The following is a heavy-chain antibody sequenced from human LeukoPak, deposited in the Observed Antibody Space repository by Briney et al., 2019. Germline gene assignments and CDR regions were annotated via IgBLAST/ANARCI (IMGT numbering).Heavy chain of an antibody. CDR2: IYYSGST. D-gene: IGHD2-2*01. Sequence: PSETLSLTCTVSGGSISSYYWSWIRQPPGKGLEWIGYIYYSGSTNYNPSLKSRVTISVDTSKNQFSLKLSSVTAADTAVYYCARCVPAAADYYYYMDVWGKGTTVTVSS. CDR1: GGSISSYY. J-gene: IGHJ6*03. CDR3: ARCVPAAADYYYYMDV. V-gene: IGHV4-59*01.